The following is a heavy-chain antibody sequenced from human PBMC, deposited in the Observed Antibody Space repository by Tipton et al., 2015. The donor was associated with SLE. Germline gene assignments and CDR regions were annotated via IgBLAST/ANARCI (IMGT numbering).Heavy chain of an antibody. J-gene: IGHJ6*03. D-gene: IGHD2-2*03. CDR1: GGSITSGGHY. CDR3: ARGVAIYWITYYDFYMDV. V-gene: IGHV4-31*03. CDR2: IYFSGST. Sequence: TLSLTCSVSGGSITSGGHYWTWIRQRPGKGLEWIGYIYFSGSTYYNPTLQSRVTISVDTSKTQFSLTLTSVTAADTGVYYCARGVAIYWITYYDFYMDVWGKGTTVIVSS.